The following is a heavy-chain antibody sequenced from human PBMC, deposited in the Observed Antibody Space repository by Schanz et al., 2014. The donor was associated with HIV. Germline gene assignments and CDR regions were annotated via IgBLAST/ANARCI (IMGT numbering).Heavy chain of an antibody. Sequence: QVQLVESGGGVVQPGRSLRLSCAASGFTFSTYGMHWVRQAPGRGLEWVAIISNDGSSTYYRDSVKGRFTISRDNSKNTLYLQMNSLRAEDTAVYYCARTSRIVIPDRDPRLSYLYGMDVWGQGTTVTVSS. J-gene: IGHJ6*02. CDR1: GFTFSTYG. D-gene: IGHD1-26*01. CDR2: ISNDGSST. CDR3: ARTSRIVIPDRDPRLSYLYGMDV. V-gene: IGHV3-30*03.